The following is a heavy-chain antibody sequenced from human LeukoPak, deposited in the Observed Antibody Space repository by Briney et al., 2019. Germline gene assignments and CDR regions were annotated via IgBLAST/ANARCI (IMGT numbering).Heavy chain of an antibody. V-gene: IGHV4-38-2*02. CDR2: VFRTGGT. Sequence: SETLSLTCTVSSFSFTTDYYWGWIRQPPGKGLEWIGSVFRTGGTYYKPYLRNRVSISIDMSKNKFSLSLHSVTAADTAVYYCSGERAGTIVDFWGRGTLVTVSS. D-gene: IGHD3-3*01. CDR1: SFSFTTDYY. CDR3: SGERAGTIVDF. J-gene: IGHJ4*02.